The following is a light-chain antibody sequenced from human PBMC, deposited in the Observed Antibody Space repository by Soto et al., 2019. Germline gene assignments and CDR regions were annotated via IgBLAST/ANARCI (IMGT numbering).Light chain of an antibody. CDR2: GNS. CDR3: QSSDSTLRGV. V-gene: IGLV1-40*01. CDR1: SSNIGAGYD. J-gene: IGLJ2*01. Sequence: QSVLTQPPSVSGAPGQRVTISCTGSSSNIGAGYDVHWYQQLPGTAPKLLIYGNSNRPSGVPDRFSASKSGTSASLAITGLQAEDEADYYCQSSDSTLRGVFGGGTKVTVL.